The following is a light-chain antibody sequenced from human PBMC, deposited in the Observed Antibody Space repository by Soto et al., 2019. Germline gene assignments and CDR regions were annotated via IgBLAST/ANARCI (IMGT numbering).Light chain of an antibody. V-gene: IGKV1-39*01. CDR1: QSITNY. CDR2: AAS. J-gene: IGKJ3*01. Sequence: DIQMTQSPSSLSASVGDRVTITCRASQSITNYLNWYQQKPGKAPKLLIYAASSLQSGVPSRFSGSGSGTDFTLTISSLQPEDFATYYCQQSYSTLVFTFGPGTKVDIK. CDR3: QQSYSTLVFT.